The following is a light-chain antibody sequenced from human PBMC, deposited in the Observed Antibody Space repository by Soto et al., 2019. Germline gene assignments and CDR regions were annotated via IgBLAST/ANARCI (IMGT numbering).Light chain of an antibody. Sequence: EIVMTQSPSTLSVSPGERATLSCRASQSVSSYLAWYQQKPGQAPRLLIYRASSRATGISGSFSGSGSGTEFTLTITSLQSEDFAVYYCQQYNEWPITFGQGTRLEIK. V-gene: IGKV3-15*01. CDR2: RAS. J-gene: IGKJ5*01. CDR3: QQYNEWPIT. CDR1: QSVSSY.